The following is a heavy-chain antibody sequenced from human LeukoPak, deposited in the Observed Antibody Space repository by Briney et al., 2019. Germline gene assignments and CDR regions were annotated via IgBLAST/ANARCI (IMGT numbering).Heavy chain of an antibody. CDR2: IYHSGST. V-gene: IGHV4-38-2*02. D-gene: IGHD6-13*01. J-gene: IGHJ3*02. Sequence: PSETLSLTCTVSGYSISSGYYWGWIRQPPGKGLEWIGSIYHSGSTYYNPSLKSRVTISVDRSKNQFSLKLSSVTAADTAVYYCARHGGIIAAAGTRAFDIWGQGTMVTVSS. CDR3: ARHGGIIAAAGTRAFDI. CDR1: GYSISSGYY.